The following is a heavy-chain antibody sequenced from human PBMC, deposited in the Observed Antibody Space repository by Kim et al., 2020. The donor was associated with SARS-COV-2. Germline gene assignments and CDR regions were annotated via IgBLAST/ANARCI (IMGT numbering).Heavy chain of an antibody. CDR1: GGSISSGGYY. CDR2: IYNSAST. D-gene: IGHD3-10*01. CDR3: ARGGQRYYYGSGRFDP. J-gene: IGHJ5*02. Sequence: SETLSLTCTVSGGSISSGGYYWSWIRQHPGKGLEWIAYIYNSASTYYNPSLKGRVTISVDTSNNHFSLKLSSVTAADTAVYYCARGGQRYYYGSGRFDPWGQGTLVTVSS. V-gene: IGHV4-31*03.